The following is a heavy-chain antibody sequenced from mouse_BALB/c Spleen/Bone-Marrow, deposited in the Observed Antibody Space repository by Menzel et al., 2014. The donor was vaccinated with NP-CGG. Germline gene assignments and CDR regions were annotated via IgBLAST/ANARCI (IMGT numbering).Heavy chain of an antibody. CDR1: GYTFTDYA. Sequence: QVHVKQSGAELVRPGVSVKISCKGSGYTFTDYAMHWVKQSHAKSLEWIGVISTYYGDASYNQKFKGKATMTVDKSSSTAYMELARLTSEDSAIYYCASRGGSSWLAYWGQGTLVTVSA. CDR3: ASRGGSSWLAY. V-gene: IGHV1S137*01. J-gene: IGHJ3*01. CDR2: ISTYYGDA.